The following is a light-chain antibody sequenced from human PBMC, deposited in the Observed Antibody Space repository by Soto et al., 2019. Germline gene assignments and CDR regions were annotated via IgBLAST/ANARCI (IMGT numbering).Light chain of an antibody. J-gene: IGLJ1*01. CDR2: EGS. CDR1: SSDVGNYNL. CDR3: CSYAGSGTYV. Sequence: QSVLTQPASVSGSPGQSITISCTGTSSDVGNYNLVSWFQQYPGKAPKLLIYEGSKRPSGVSNRFSGSKSGNTASLTISGLQAEDEADYYCCSYAGSGTYVFGTGTKVTVL. V-gene: IGLV2-23*01.